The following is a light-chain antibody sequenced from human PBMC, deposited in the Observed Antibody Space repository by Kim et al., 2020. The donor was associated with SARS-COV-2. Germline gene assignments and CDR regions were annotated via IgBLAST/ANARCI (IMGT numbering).Light chain of an antibody. J-gene: IGLJ3*02. CDR2: SNN. CDR1: SSNIGSNT. V-gene: IGLV1-44*01. CDR3: AAWDGSLNGWV. Sequence: GQRVTICCSGSSSNIGSNTVNWYQQLPGTAPKLLIYSNNQRPSGVPDRFSGSKSGTSASLAISGLQSEDEADYYCAAWDGSLNGWVFGGGTQLTVL.